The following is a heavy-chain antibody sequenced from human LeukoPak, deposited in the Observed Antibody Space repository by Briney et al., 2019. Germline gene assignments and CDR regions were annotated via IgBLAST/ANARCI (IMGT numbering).Heavy chain of an antibody. Sequence: ASVKVSCKASGYTFTSYAMNWVRQAPGQGLEWMGWISAYNGNTNYAQKLQGRVTMTTDTSTSTAYMELRSLRSDDTAVYYCATSGYSYGEFDYWGQGTLVTVSS. J-gene: IGHJ4*02. CDR1: GYTFTSYA. V-gene: IGHV1-18*01. CDR3: ATSGYSYGEFDY. CDR2: ISAYNGNT. D-gene: IGHD5-18*01.